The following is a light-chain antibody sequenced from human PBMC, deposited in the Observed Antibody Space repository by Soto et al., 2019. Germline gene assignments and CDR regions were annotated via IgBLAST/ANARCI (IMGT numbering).Light chain of an antibody. V-gene: IGKV1-33*01. J-gene: IGKJ2*03. CDR2: DAS. CDR1: EDISKY. Sequence: DIPMTQSPSSLSASLGDRVTITCQASEDISKYLHWYQQSPGKAPKLLIYDASNLEVGVPSRFGGSGSGTFFTRTVSSLQPEDVATYYCQQYNHLPYSFGQGTKLDIK. CDR3: QQYNHLPYS.